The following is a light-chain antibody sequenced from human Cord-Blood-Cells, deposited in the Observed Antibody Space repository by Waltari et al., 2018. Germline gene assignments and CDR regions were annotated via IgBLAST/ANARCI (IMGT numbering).Light chain of an antibody. V-gene: IGKV3D-15*01. CDR1: QSVSRN. Sequence: EIVMTPDPDTLSVSPGERDTLSCRASQSVSRNLAWDQQKPGQAPKLLIYGASTRATGNPARFSGSGSGTEFTLTISSLQSEDFAVYYCQQYNNWPYSFGQGTKLEIK. CDR2: GAS. CDR3: QQYNNWPYS. J-gene: IGKJ2*03.